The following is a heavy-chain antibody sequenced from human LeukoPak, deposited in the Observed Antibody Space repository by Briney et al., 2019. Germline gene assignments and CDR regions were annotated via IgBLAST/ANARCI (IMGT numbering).Heavy chain of an antibody. Sequence: QPGGSLRLSCAASGFTFSSYWMSWVRQAPGKGLEWVANIKQDGSEKYYVDSVKGRFTISRDNAKNSLYLQMNSLRAEDTALYYCARDRADFAHGLDVWGQGTTVTVAS. CDR1: GFTFSSYW. J-gene: IGHJ6*02. CDR3: ARDRADFAHGLDV. V-gene: IGHV3-7*01. D-gene: IGHD3/OR15-3a*01. CDR2: IKQDGSEK.